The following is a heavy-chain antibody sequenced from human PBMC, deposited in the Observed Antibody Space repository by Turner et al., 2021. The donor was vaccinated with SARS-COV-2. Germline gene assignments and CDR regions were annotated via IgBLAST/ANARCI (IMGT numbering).Heavy chain of an antibody. V-gene: IGHV3-9*01. Sequence: EVQLVESGGGLVQPGRSLRLSCAASGFTFDDSAMHWVRHAPGKGLGGGAGISWDSGGIGYADSVKGRFTISRDNAKNSLYLQMNSLRAEDTALYYCAKDIGITMVRGVIGLDVWGQGTTVTVSS. D-gene: IGHD3-10*01. CDR2: ISWDSGGI. J-gene: IGHJ6*02. CDR1: GFTFDDSA. CDR3: AKDIGITMVRGVIGLDV.